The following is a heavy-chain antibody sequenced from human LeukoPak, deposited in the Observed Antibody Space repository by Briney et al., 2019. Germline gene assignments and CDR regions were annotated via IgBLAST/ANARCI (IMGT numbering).Heavy chain of an antibody. D-gene: IGHD3-10*01. Sequence: SETLSLTCTVSGASITSSGYHWGWVRQPPGKGLERFGEINHSRSTNYNPSLKSRVTISVDTSKTQFSLKLSSVTAAETAVYYCANRYGSGSYSYGYWYWGQRTLVTVS. V-gene: IGHV4-39*07. CDR2: INHSRST. CDR3: ANRYGSGSYSYGYWY. CDR1: GASITSSGYH. J-gene: IGHJ4*02.